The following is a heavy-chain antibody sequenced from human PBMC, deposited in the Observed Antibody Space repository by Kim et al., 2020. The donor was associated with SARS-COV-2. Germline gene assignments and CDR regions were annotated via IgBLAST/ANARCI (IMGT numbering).Heavy chain of an antibody. CDR3: ARGGGGYCSSTSCYYFDY. V-gene: IGHV4-34*01. CDR2: INHSGST. D-gene: IGHD2-2*01. J-gene: IGHJ4*02. CDR1: GGSFSGYY. Sequence: SETLSLTCAVYGGSFSGYYWSWIRQPPGKGLEWIGEINHSGSTNYNPSLKSRVTISVDTSKNQFSLKLSSVTAADTAVYYCARGGGGYCSSTSCYYFDYWGQGTLVTVSS.